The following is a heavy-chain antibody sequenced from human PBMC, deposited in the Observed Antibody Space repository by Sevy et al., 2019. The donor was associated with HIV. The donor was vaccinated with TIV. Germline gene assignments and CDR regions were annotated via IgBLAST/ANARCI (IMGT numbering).Heavy chain of an antibody. CDR1: GFTFSSYS. V-gene: IGHV3-48*02. J-gene: IGHJ6*02. CDR2: ISSSSSTI. CDR3: AREYDSGSRYYYYGMDV. D-gene: IGHD3-10*01. Sequence: GGSLRLSCAASGFTFSSYSMNWVRQAPGKGLEWVSYISSSSSTIYCADSVKGRFTISRDNAKNSLYLQMNSLRDEDTAVYYCAREYDSGSRYYYYGMDVWGQGTTVTVSS.